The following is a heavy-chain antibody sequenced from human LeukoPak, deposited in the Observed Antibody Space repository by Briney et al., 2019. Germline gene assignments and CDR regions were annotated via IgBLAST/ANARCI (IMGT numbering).Heavy chain of an antibody. CDR3: ARDLYAGIAAAGTFDY. Sequence: SETLSLTCAVYGGSFSGYYWSWIRQPPGEGLEWIREINHSGSTNYNPSLKSRVTISVDTSKNQFSLKLSSVTAADTAVYYCARDLYAGIAAAGTFDYWGQGTLVTVSS. V-gene: IGHV4-34*01. CDR1: GGSFSGYY. CDR2: INHSGST. D-gene: IGHD6-13*01. J-gene: IGHJ4*02.